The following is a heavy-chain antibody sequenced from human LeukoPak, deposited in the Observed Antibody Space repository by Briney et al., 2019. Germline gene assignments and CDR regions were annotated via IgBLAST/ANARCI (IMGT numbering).Heavy chain of an antibody. CDR1: GFTFSSYG. J-gene: IGHJ6*02. CDR3: ANDYSNYYSYGMDV. D-gene: IGHD4-11*01. V-gene: IGHV3-30*18. Sequence: PGGSLRLSCAASGFTFSSYGMHWVRQAPGKGLEWVAVISHDGSNKDYSDSVKGRFTISRDNSKNTLYLQMNSLRAEDTAVYYCANDYSNYYSYGMDVWGQGTTVTVSS. CDR2: ISHDGSNK.